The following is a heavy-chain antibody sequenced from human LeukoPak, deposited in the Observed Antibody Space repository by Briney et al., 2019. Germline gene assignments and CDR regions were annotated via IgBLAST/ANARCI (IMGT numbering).Heavy chain of an antibody. V-gene: IGHV3-23*01. CDR1: GFTFSSYA. Sequence: GGSLRLSCAASGFTFSSYAMSWVRQAPGKGLEWVSAISGSGGSTYYADSVKGRFTISRDNSKNTLYLQMNSLRAEDTAVYYCARDDYVWGSYRYMDVWGQGTTVTVSS. CDR3: ARDDYVWGSYRYMDV. J-gene: IGHJ6*02. D-gene: IGHD3-16*02. CDR2: ISGSGGST.